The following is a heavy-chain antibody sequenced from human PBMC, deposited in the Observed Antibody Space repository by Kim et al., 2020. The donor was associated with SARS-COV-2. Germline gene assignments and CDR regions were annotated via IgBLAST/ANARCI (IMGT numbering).Heavy chain of an antibody. CDR3: ARGWGGRIFGV. Sequence: SETLSLTCAVSGGSISSGGYSWSWIRQPPGKGLEWIGYIYHSGSTYYNPSLKSRVTISVDRSKNQFSLKLSSVTAADTAVYYCARGWGGRIFGVWGQGTMVTVSS. CDR1: GGSISSGGYS. V-gene: IGHV4-30-2*01. J-gene: IGHJ3*01. D-gene: IGHD3-10*01. CDR2: IYHSGST.